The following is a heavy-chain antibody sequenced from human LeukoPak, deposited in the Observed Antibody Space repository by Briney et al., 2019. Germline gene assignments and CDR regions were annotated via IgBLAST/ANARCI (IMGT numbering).Heavy chain of an antibody. J-gene: IGHJ5*02. CDR1: GGSISSSSNY. D-gene: IGHD7-27*01. CDR3: ATVALTGWTFDP. V-gene: IGHV4-39*01. CDR2: IYYSGSS. Sequence: PSETLSLTCTVSGGSISSSSNYWGWIRQPPGKGLEWIGSIYYSGSSYYNPSLKSRVTISVDASKNQFSLKLSSVTAADTAIYYCATVALTGWTFDPWGQGTLVTVSS.